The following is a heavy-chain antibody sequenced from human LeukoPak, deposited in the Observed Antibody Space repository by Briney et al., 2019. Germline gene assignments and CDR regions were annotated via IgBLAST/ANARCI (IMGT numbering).Heavy chain of an antibody. D-gene: IGHD3-3*01. J-gene: IGHJ6*03. CDR2: ISSSGRTI. V-gene: IGHV3-11*04. Sequence: PGGSLSLSCAASVFTFCDYHMIWLPRSPGQGLEGVTYISSSGRTIYHTDSVKGRFTISRDNAKNSLYLQMNSRRAEDTAVYYCAREEGCLEDYYYYYMDVWGKGTTVTVSS. CDR3: AREEGCLEDYYYYYMDV. CDR1: VFTFCDYH.